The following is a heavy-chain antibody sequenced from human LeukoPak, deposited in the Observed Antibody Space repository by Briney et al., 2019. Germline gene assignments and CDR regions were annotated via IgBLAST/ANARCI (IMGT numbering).Heavy chain of an antibody. Sequence: GGSLRLSCAASGFTFSDYYMSWIRQAPGKGLEWVSYISSSGSTIYYADSVKGRFTISRDNAKNSLYLQMNSLRAEDTAVYYCASRTMVRGVMYAFDIWGQGTMVTVSS. D-gene: IGHD3-10*01. J-gene: IGHJ3*02. CDR2: ISSSGSTI. CDR1: GFTFSDYY. CDR3: ASRTMVRGVMYAFDI. V-gene: IGHV3-11*04.